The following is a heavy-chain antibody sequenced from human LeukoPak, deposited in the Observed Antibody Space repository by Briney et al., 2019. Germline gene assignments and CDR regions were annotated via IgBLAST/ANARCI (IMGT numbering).Heavy chain of an antibody. J-gene: IGHJ4*02. V-gene: IGHV5-51*01. CDR1: GYRFITYW. Sequence: GESLRISCKGSGYRFITYWIAWVRQMPGKGLEWMGIIYPGDSDTRYSPSFQGQVTISADKSISTAYLQWSSLKASDTAMYYCARQGITVTGVDYWGQGTLVTVSS. CDR2: IYPGDSDT. CDR3: ARQGITVTGVDY. D-gene: IGHD6-19*01.